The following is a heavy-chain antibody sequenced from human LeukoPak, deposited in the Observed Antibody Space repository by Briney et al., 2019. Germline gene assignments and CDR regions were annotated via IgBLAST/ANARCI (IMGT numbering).Heavy chain of an antibody. CDR2: IFRIGST. D-gene: IGHD6-13*01. V-gene: IGHV4-38-2*02. Sequence: SETLSLTCTVSGFSITTGYYWAWIRQPPGKGLEWIGTIFRIGSTYYNPSLKSRVTISVDTSKNQFSLKLSSVTAADTALYYCSRVIDVAAAGYFDSWGQGTQVTVSS. CDR3: SRVIDVAAAGYFDS. CDR1: GFSITTGYY. J-gene: IGHJ4*02.